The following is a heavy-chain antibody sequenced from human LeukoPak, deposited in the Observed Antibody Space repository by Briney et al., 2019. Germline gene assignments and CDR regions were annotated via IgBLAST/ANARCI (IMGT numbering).Heavy chain of an antibody. CDR1: GGTFSSYA. Sequence: SVKVSCKASGGTFSSYAISWVRQAPGQGLEWMGGIIPIFGTANYAQKFQGRVTITTDESTSTAYMELSSLRSEDTAVYYCARGYGDLKTSGHWNWFDPWGQGTLVTVSS. CDR2: IIPIFGTA. J-gene: IGHJ5*02. CDR3: ARGYGDLKTSGHWNWFDP. V-gene: IGHV1-69*05. D-gene: IGHD4-17*01.